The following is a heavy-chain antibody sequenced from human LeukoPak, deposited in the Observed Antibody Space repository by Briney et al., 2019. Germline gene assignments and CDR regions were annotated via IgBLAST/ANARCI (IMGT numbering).Heavy chain of an antibody. V-gene: IGHV3-7*03. CDR2: IKQDGGEE. CDR1: GFTFSSYW. CDR3: ARVGYLSGSYGFSGHYYFDY. D-gene: IGHD1-26*01. J-gene: IGHJ4*02. Sequence: GGSLRLSCRASGFTFSSYWMSWVRQAPGKGLEWVANIKQDGGEEYYVDSVKGRFTISRDNAKNSLYLQMNSLRAEDTAVYYCARVGYLSGSYGFSGHYYFDYWGQGTLVTVSS.